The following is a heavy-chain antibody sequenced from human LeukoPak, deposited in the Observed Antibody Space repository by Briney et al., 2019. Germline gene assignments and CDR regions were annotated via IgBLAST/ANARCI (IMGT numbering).Heavy chain of an antibody. D-gene: IGHD4-11*01. CDR1: GGSISSYY. CDR2: IYYSGST. Sequence: SETLSLTCTVSGGSISSYYWSWLRQPPGKGLEWIGYIYYSGSTNYNPSLKSRVTISVDTSKNQFSLKLTSVTAADTAVYYCARKITTRPDDAFDIWGQGTMVTVSS. J-gene: IGHJ3*02. CDR3: ARKITTRPDDAFDI. V-gene: IGHV4-59*01.